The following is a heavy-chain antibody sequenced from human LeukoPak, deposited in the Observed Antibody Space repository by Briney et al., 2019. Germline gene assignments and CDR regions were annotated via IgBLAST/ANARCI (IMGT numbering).Heavy chain of an antibody. CDR2: ISNGGSTI. V-gene: IGHV3-48*03. J-gene: IGHJ4*02. Sequence: PGGSLRLSXAASGFTFSSYEMNWVRQAPGKGLEWVSYISNGGSTIYYADSVKGRFTISRDNAENSLSLQMNSLRVEDTAVYYCAALSGYNYGFFDYWGQGTLVTVSS. D-gene: IGHD5-18*01. CDR3: AALSGYNYGFFDY. CDR1: GFTFSSYE.